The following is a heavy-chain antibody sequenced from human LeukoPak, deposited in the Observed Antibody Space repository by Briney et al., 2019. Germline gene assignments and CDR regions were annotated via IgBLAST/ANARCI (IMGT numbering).Heavy chain of an antibody. CDR3: ARLVTMVRGVIRRGYYFDY. J-gene: IGHJ4*02. V-gene: IGHV4-59*08. CDR1: GGSISSYY. CDR2: NYYSGST. D-gene: IGHD3-10*01. Sequence: SETLSLTCTVSGGSISSYYWSWIRQPPGKGLEWIGYNYYSGSTNYNPSLKSRVTISVDTSKNQFSLKLGSVTAADTAVYYCARLVTMVRGVIRRGYYFDYWGQGTLVTVSS.